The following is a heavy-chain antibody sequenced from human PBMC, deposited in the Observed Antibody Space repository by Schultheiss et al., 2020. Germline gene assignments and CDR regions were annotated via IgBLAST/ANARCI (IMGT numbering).Heavy chain of an antibody. CDR2: ISAYNGNT. J-gene: IGHJ6*02. Sequence: ASVKVSCKASGYTFTSYGISWVRQAPGQGLEWMGWISAYNGNTNYAQKLQGRVTMTTDTSTSTVYMELRSLRSDDTAVYYCARDRDIVVVRGAYYYGMDVWGQGTTVTVSS. CDR3: ARDRDIVVVRGAYYYGMDV. V-gene: IGHV1-18*01. D-gene: IGHD2-21*01. CDR1: GYTFTSYG.